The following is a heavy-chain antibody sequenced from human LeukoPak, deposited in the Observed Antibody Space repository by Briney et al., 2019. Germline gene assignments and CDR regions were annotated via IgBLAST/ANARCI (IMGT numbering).Heavy chain of an antibody. J-gene: IGHJ6*02. CDR2: INHSGST. Sequence: SETLSLTCAVYGGSFSGYYWSWIRQPPGKGLEWIGEINHSGSTNYNPSLKSRVTISVDTSKNQFSLKLSSVTAADTAVYYCARGSIVVVPAAIGDYYYYGMDVWDQGTTVTVSS. V-gene: IGHV4-34*01. CDR1: GGSFSGYY. CDR3: ARGSIVVVPAAIGDYYYYGMDV. D-gene: IGHD2-2*02.